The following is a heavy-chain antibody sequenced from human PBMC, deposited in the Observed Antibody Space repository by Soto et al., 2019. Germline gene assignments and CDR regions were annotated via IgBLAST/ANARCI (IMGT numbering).Heavy chain of an antibody. V-gene: IGHV4-38-2*01. CDR1: GYSITNGYY. Sequence: PSETLSLTCAVSGYSITNGYYGGWIRQPPGKGLEWIGSIYHSGNTYYNPSLKSRVTLSIDTSKNQFSLKLRSVTAADTAMYYCARVKLAGRGSFHDWGQGTLVTVSS. J-gene: IGHJ4*02. D-gene: IGHD3-3*02. CDR2: IYHSGNT. CDR3: ARVKLAGRGSFHD.